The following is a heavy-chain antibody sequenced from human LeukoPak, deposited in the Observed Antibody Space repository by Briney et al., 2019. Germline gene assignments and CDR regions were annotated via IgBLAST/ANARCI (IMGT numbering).Heavy chain of an antibody. V-gene: IGHV3-30-3*01. Sequence: GGSLRLSCAASGFTFSSYAMHWVRQAPGKGLEWVAVISYDGSNKYYADSVKGRFTISRDNSKNTLYLQMNSLRAEDTAAYYCARGSVVVTAPFPVWGQGTLVTVSS. CDR3: ARGSVVVTAPFPV. CDR2: ISYDGSNK. CDR1: GFTFSSYA. J-gene: IGHJ4*02. D-gene: IGHD2-21*02.